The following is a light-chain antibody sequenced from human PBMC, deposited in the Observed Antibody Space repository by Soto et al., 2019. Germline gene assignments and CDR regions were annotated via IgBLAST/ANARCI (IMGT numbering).Light chain of an antibody. Sequence: QSALTQPASVSGSPGQSITISCTGTSSDVGGYIYVSWYQQHPGKAPKLMIYDVTDRPSGVSNRISGSKSGNTASLTISGLQAEDEADYYCSSYTSSGTLVFGTGTKLTVL. CDR1: SSDVGGYIY. CDR2: DVT. CDR3: SSYTSSGTLV. J-gene: IGLJ1*01. V-gene: IGLV2-14*01.